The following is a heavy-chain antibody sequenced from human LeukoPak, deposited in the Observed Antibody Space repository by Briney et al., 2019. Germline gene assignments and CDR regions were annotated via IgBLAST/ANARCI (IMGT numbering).Heavy chain of an antibody. CDR1: GGSFSGYY. CDR2: INHSGST. D-gene: IGHD2-15*01. Sequence: PSETLSLTCAVYGGSFSGYYWSWTRQPPGKGLEWIGEINHSGSTNYNPSLKSRVTISVDTSKNQFSLKLSSVTAADTAVYYCARASVVATAQYYFDYWGQGTLVTVSS. CDR3: ARASVVATAQYYFDY. V-gene: IGHV4-34*01. J-gene: IGHJ4*02.